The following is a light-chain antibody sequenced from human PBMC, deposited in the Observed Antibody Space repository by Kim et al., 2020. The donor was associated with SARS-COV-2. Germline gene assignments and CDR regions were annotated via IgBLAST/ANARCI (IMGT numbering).Light chain of an antibody. CDR3: QHYDKVQIT. CDR1: QDITNY. J-gene: IGKJ5*01. CDR2: GES. V-gene: IGKV1-33*01. Sequence: ASVGDRVTITWQASQDITNYFNWHQQQPGKAPNLLIYGESNLQPGVPSRFSGSGSGTDFTFTINSLQPEDSATYYCQHYDKVQITFGQGTRLEIK.